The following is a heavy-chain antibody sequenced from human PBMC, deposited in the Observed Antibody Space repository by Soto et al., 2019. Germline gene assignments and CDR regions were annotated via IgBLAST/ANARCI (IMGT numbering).Heavy chain of an antibody. J-gene: IGHJ4*02. CDR3: ARLVYDTRLNYMYFDF. D-gene: IGHD3-10*01. V-gene: IGHV4-4*02. CDR2: VFHDGTA. CDR1: GVSLTSGNW. Sequence: SETLSLTCAVSGVSLTSGNWWTWVRQSPQRGLEYIGEVFHDGTANYYPSFERRVAMSVDTSRNQFSLKLTSVTAADTAVYFCARLVYDTRLNYMYFDFWGPGTLVTVSS.